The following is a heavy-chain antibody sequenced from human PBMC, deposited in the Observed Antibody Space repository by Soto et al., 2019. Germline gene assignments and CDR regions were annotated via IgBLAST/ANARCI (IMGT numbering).Heavy chain of an antibody. CDR1: GFTFSSYG. J-gene: IGHJ4*02. Sequence: QVQLVESGGGVVQPGRSLRLSCAASGFTFSSYGMHWVRQAPGKGLEWVAVIWYDGSNKYYADSVKGRFTISRDNSKNTLYLQMNSLRAEDTDVYYCARDLNSYGYGTEADYWGQGTLVTVSS. V-gene: IGHV3-33*01. D-gene: IGHD5-18*01. CDR2: IWYDGSNK. CDR3: ARDLNSYGYGTEADY.